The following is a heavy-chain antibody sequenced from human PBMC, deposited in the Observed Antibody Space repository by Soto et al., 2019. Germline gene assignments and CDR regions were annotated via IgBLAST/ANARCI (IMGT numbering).Heavy chain of an antibody. V-gene: IGHV3-48*01. Sequence: EVELVESGGGLVQPGGSLRLSCAASAFSFSTYTMNWVRQAPGKGLEWVSYISGSSSSIKYADSVKGRFTISRDNAKNSLYLQMNSLRAEDTAVYYCAQNVGSGRRYFDLWGRGTLVTVSS. J-gene: IGHJ2*01. CDR2: ISGSSSSI. CDR1: AFSFSTYT. D-gene: IGHD3-10*01. CDR3: AQNVGSGRRYFDL.